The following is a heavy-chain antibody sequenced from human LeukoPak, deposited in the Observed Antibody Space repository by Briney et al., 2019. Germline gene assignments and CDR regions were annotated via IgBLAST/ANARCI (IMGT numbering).Heavy chain of an antibody. D-gene: IGHD4-4*01. CDR2: IIPILGIA. CDR1: GGTFSSYA. J-gene: IGHJ4*02. V-gene: IGHV1-69*04. Sequence: ASVKVSCKASGGTFSSYAISWVRQAPGQGLEWMGRIIPILGIANYAQKFQGRVTITADKSTSTAYMELSSLRSEDTDVYYCARDDYSNYYFDYWGQGTLVTVSS. CDR3: ARDDYSNYYFDY.